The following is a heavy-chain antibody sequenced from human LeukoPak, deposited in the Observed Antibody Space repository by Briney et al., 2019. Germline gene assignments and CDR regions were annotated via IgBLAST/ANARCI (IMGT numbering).Heavy chain of an antibody. V-gene: IGHV3-7*01. J-gene: IGHJ4*02. CDR2: IKEDGSQT. CDR3: AKSLDY. Sequence: GGSLRLSCVASGFTFSRSWMDWVRQAPGKGLEWVANIKEDGSQTYYVDSAKGRFTISRDNAKNSLYLQMDSLRVEDTAIYYCAKSLDYWGRGTLVTVSS. CDR1: GFTFSRSW.